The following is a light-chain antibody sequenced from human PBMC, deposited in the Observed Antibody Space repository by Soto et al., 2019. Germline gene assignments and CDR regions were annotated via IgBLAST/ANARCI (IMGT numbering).Light chain of an antibody. V-gene: IGLV2-14*01. CDR2: DVN. Sequence: QSALTQSASVSGSPGQSITISCTGTSSDVGGNHVSWYQQHPGKAPRLIIYDVNNRPSGISNRFSGSKSDNTASLTISGLQADDEADYYCSSHTSSSRYVFGTGTKLTVL. CDR1: SSDVGGNH. CDR3: SSHTSSSRYV. J-gene: IGLJ1*01.